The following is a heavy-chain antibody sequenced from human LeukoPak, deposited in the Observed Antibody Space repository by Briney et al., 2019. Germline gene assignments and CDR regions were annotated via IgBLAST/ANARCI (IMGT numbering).Heavy chain of an antibody. V-gene: IGHV3-11*06. CDR1: GFTFSDSF. J-gene: IGHJ4*02. CDR3: ARETTSGWYDY. D-gene: IGHD6-19*01. CDR2: ISSRSRTT. Sequence: GGSLRLSYEASGFTFSDSFMSWIRQAPGKGLAWIAYISSRSRTTHYADSVKGRFTISRDNSKNTLYLQMDSLRAEDTAVYYCARETTSGWYDYWGQGTLVTVSS.